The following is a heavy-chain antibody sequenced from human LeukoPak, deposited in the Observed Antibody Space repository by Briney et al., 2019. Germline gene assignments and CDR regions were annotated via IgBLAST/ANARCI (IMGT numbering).Heavy chain of an antibody. D-gene: IGHD3-22*01. CDR2: IRSKANSYAT. CDR1: GFTFSGSA. V-gene: IGHV3-73*01. Sequence: PGGSLRLSCAASGFTFSGSAMHWVRQASGKGLEWVGRIRSKANSYATAYAASAKGRFTISRDDSKNTAYLQMNSLKTKDTAVYYCTINYYDSSGYYYLEYWGQGTLVTVSS. CDR3: TINYYDSSGYYYLEY. J-gene: IGHJ4*02.